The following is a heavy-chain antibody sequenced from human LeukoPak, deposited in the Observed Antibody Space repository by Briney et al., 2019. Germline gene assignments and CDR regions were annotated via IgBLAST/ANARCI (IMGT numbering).Heavy chain of an antibody. D-gene: IGHD5-18*01. CDR2: IIPIFGTA. J-gene: IGHJ4*02. V-gene: IGHV1-69*05. Sequence: ASVKVSCKASGGTFSCYAISWVRQAPGQGLEWMGGIIPIFGTANYAQKFQGRVTITTDESTSTAYMELSSLRSEDTAVYYCARDMDTAMVPGVFDYWGQGTLVTVSS. CDR3: ARDMDTAMVPGVFDY. CDR1: GGTFSCYA.